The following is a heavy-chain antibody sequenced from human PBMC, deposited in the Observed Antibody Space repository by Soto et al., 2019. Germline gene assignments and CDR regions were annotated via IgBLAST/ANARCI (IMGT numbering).Heavy chain of an antibody. D-gene: IGHD3-10*01. CDR3: TGITCFRGMDV. CDR2: TYYKSKWNN. V-gene: IGHV6-1*01. J-gene: IGHJ6*02. Sequence: PSQTLSLTCVISGDSVSSNSAGWNWIRQSPSRGLEWLGRTYYKSKWNNDYALSVKSRITINPDTSKNQFSLHLYSVTPEDTAVYYRTGITCFRGMDVWGQGTQVTVYS. CDR1: GDSVSSNSAG.